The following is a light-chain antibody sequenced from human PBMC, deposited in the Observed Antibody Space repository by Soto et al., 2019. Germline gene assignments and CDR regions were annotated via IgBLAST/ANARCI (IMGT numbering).Light chain of an antibody. V-gene: IGLV1-44*01. Sequence: QSVLTQSPSASGAPGQRVPISCSGSSPNIGSNTVSWYQQFPGTAPKLLIYSDNQRASGVPDRFSGSKSGTSASLAISGLQSEDEADYYCAAWDDSLNGYVLGPGTKVTVL. J-gene: IGLJ1*01. CDR1: SPNIGSNT. CDR2: SDN. CDR3: AAWDDSLNGYV.